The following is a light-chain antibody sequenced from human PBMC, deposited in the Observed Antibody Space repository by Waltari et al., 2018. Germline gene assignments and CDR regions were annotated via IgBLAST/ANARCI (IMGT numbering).Light chain of an antibody. CDR2: GAS. J-gene: IGKJ1*01. Sequence: IVLTPSPGTLSLSPGERATLPCRASQSVGRTLAWYQKRPVQAPRLLIYGASTRATAIPDRFSGSGSGTDFSLTISRLEPEDFAVYYCQHYVRLPVTFGQGTTVEIK. CDR1: QSVGRT. CDR3: QHYVRLPVT. V-gene: IGKV3-20*01.